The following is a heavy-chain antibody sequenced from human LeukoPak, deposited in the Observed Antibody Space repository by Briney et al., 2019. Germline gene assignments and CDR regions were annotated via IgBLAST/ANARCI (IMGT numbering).Heavy chain of an antibody. CDR3: AKGPGYSSSCPDY. Sequence: SETLSLTCTVSGYSISSGYYWGWIRQPPGKGLEWIGGIYHSGSTYYNPSLKRRVTISVDTSKNQFSLKLSSVTAADPAVYYCAKGPGYSSSCPDYWGQRTLVTVSS. CDR1: GYSISSGYY. V-gene: IGHV4-38-2*02. J-gene: IGHJ4*02. D-gene: IGHD6-13*01. CDR2: IYHSGST.